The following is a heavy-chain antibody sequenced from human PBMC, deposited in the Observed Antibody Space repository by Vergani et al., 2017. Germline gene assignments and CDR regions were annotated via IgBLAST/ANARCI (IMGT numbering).Heavy chain of an antibody. Sequence: QVQLQESGPGLVKPSQTLSLTCTVSGGSISSGGYYWSWIRQHPGKGLEWIGYIYYSGSTYYNPSLKSLVTISVDTSKIQFSLKLSSVTAADTAVYYCARAVSDRRLDYYYYYYMDVWGKGTTVTVSS. J-gene: IGHJ6*03. CDR3: ARAVSDRRLDYYYYYYMDV. D-gene: IGHD4-11*01. CDR1: GGSISSGGYY. V-gene: IGHV4-31*01. CDR2: IYYSGST.